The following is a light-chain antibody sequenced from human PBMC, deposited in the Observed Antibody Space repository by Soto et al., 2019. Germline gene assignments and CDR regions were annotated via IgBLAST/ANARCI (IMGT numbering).Light chain of an antibody. CDR3: HQYGYSPNT. CDR2: GTS. J-gene: IGKJ2*01. CDR1: RSVNSRY. V-gene: IGKV3-20*01. Sequence: EIVLTQSPGTLSLSPGDRATLSCRASRSVNSRYLAWYQQKPSQAPRLLIYGTSTRATGIPDRFSGSGSGTDFTLTISRLEPEDFAVYHCHQYGYSPNTFGQGTNLEIK.